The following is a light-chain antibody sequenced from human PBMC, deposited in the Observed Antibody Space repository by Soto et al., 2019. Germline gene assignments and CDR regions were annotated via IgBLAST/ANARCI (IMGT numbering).Light chain of an antibody. V-gene: IGKV3-15*01. CDR2: GAS. CDR3: QQYNNWPRT. CDR1: QGISSN. Sequence: EIVMTQSPATLSASPGDRATITCRASQGISSNLAWYQQKPGQAPKLLIYGASTMDTGIPARFSGSGSGTEFTLTISSLQSEDFAIYYCQQYNNWPRTFGQGTKVEIK. J-gene: IGKJ1*01.